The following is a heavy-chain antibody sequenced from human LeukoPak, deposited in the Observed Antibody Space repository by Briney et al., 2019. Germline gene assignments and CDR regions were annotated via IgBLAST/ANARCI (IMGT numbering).Heavy chain of an antibody. CDR3: AREDSSGSGEDY. J-gene: IGHJ4*02. V-gene: IGHV3-7*01. CDR1: GFTFSAFW. CDR2: IQQAGSEK. D-gene: IGHD3-22*01. Sequence: GGSLRLTCAASGFTFSAFWMSWVCQSPGEGLEWVANIQQAGSEKYYVDSVKGRFTISRDNAKNSLYLQMNSLRAEDTAVYYCAREDSSGSGEDYWGQGTLVTVSS.